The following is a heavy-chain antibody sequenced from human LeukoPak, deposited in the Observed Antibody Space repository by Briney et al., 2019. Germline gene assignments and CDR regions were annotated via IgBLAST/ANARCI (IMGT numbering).Heavy chain of an antibody. Sequence: GGSLRLSCAASGFTFRSYSMNWVRQAPGKGLEWVSAIDPSSTYIYYADSVKGRFTISRDNAENSLYLQMNSLRVEDTAVYYCAKEWMGASAGGYLDFWGQGTLVTVSS. V-gene: IGHV3-21*01. J-gene: IGHJ4*02. CDR3: AKEWMGASAGGYLDF. CDR1: GFTFRSYS. CDR2: IDPSSTYI. D-gene: IGHD1-26*01.